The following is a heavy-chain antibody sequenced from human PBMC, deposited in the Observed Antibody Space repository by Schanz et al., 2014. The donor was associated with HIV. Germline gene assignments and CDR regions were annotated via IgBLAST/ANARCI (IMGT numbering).Heavy chain of an antibody. V-gene: IGHV3-33*01. CDR2: IWFDGSNK. J-gene: IGHJ5*02. Sequence: VHLVESGGGLVQPGGSLRLSCAASGFNFSTYGMHWVRQAPGKGLEWVAIIWFDGSNKYYVDSVKGRFTISRDNSKNTLHLQMNSLRAEDTAVYYCAREYLGYSSGFDPWGQGTLVTVSS. D-gene: IGHD6-19*01. CDR1: GFNFSTYG. CDR3: AREYLGYSSGFDP.